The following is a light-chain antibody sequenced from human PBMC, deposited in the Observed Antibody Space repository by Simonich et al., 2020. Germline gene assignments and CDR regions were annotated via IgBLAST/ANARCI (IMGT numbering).Light chain of an antibody. J-gene: IGLJ3*02. Sequence: QSALTQPASVSGSPGQSITISCSGSSSNIGNNYVSWYQQLPGTAPKLLIYDNNKRPSGIPDRFSGSKSGKSATLGITGLQTGDEADYYCGTWDSSLSAGVFGGGTKLTVL. CDR3: GTWDSSLSAGV. V-gene: IGLV1-51*01. CDR2: DNN. CDR1: SSNIGNNY.